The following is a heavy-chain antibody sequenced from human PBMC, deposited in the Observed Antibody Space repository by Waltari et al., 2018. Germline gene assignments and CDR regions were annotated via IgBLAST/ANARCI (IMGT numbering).Heavy chain of an antibody. Sequence: QVQLVQSGAEVKKPGSSVKVSCKASGGTFSSYTISWVRQAPGQGLEWMGRIIPILGIANYAQKFQGRVTITADKSTSTAYMELSSLRSEDTAVYYCATHTGTTVTTPGGLFDYWGQGTLVTVSS. CDR2: IIPILGIA. V-gene: IGHV1-69*02. CDR1: GGTFSSYT. D-gene: IGHD4-17*01. J-gene: IGHJ4*02. CDR3: ATHTGTTVTTPGGLFDY.